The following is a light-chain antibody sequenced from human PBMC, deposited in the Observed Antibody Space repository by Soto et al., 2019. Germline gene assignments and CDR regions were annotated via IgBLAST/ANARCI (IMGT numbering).Light chain of an antibody. CDR1: QGISSY. V-gene: IGKV1-9*01. CDR2: AAS. J-gene: IGKJ1*01. CDR3: QQLNSYPVT. Sequence: DIQLTQSPSFLSASVGDRVTITCRASQGISSYLAWYQQKPGKAPKLLIYAASTLQSGVPSRFSGSGSETEFNLTISSLQPEDFATSYCQQLNSYPVTFGQGTKVEIK.